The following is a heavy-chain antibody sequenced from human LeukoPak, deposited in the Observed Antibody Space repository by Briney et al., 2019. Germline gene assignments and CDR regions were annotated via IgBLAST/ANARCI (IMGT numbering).Heavy chain of an antibody. D-gene: IGHD1-1*01. Sequence: GESLQISCKGSGYSFTSYWIAWVRQMPGRGLEWMGIIFPGDSDTRYSPSFQGQVTISADKSISTAYLQWSSLKASDTAMYYCARQWVDDVFDYWGQGTLVTVSS. CDR2: IFPGDSDT. CDR1: GYSFTSYW. V-gene: IGHV5-51*01. J-gene: IGHJ4*02. CDR3: ARQWVDDVFDY.